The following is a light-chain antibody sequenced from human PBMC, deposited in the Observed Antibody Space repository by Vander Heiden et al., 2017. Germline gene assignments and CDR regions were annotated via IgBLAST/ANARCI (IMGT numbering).Light chain of an antibody. CDR2: WAS. J-gene: IGKJ1*01. Sequence: DTVMTQSPDSLAVSLGERATINCKSSQSVLYSSNNKNYLAWYQQKPGQPPKLLIYWASTREAGVPDRFSGSGSGTDFTLTISSLQAEDVAVYYCQQYDSTPQTFGQGTKVEIK. V-gene: IGKV4-1*01. CDR1: QSVLYSSNNKNY. CDR3: QQYDSTPQT.